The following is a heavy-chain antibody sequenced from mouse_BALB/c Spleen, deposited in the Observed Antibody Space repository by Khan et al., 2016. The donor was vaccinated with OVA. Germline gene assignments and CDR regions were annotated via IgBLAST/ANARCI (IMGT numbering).Heavy chain of an antibody. CDR2: IDPYFGDT. V-gene: IGHV1-39*01. J-gene: IGHJ2*01. CDR3: AREGNSYFDY. D-gene: IGHD2-1*01. Sequence: EVQLQESGPELEKPGASVKISCKTSGYSFTGYNMNWVKQSNGKSLEWIGNIDPYFGDTSYNQRFKGKATLTVDKYSSTAYMQLKSLTSEDSAFYYCAREGNSYFDYWGHGTTLTVSS. CDR1: GYSFTGYN.